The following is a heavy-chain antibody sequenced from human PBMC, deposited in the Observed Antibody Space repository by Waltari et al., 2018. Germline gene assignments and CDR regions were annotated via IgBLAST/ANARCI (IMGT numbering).Heavy chain of an antibody. CDR2: IYYSGST. J-gene: IGHJ4*02. CDR1: GGSISSSSYY. Sequence: QLQLQESGPGLVKPSETLSLTCTVSGGSISSSSYYWGWIRQPPGKGLEWIGSIYYSGSTYYNPSRKSRVTISVDTSKNQFSLKLSSVTAADTAVYYCARQYSSGRFLDYWGQGTLVTVSS. CDR3: ARQYSSGRFLDY. D-gene: IGHD6-19*01. V-gene: IGHV4-39*01.